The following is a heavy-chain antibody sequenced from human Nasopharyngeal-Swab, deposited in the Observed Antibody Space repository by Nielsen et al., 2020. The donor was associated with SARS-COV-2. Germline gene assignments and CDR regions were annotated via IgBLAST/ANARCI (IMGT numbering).Heavy chain of an antibody. CDR1: GFTFSNSW. Sequence: GESLKISCAASGFTFSNSWMSWVRQAPGKGLEWVANIKQDGSEKYYVDSVKGRFTISRDNAKNTLYLQMNSLRAEDTAVYYCARVGQPAAFDYWGQGTLVTVSS. CDR2: IKQDGSEK. D-gene: IGHD2-2*01. J-gene: IGHJ4*02. CDR3: ARVGQPAAFDY. V-gene: IGHV3-7*01.